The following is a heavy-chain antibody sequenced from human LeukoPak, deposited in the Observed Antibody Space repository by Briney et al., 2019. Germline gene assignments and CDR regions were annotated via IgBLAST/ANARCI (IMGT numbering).Heavy chain of an antibody. CDR1: GGSISSDNYY. V-gene: IGHV4-61*02. J-gene: IGHJ6*03. CDR2: IYTSGST. Sequence: SETLSLTCTVSGGSISSDNYYWSWIRQPAGKGLEWIGRIYTSGSTNYNPSLKSRVTISVDTSKNQSSLKLSSVTAADTAVYYCAREDIVVTPYYYYYMDVWGKGTTVTISS. CDR3: AREDIVVTPYYYYYMDV. D-gene: IGHD2-15*01.